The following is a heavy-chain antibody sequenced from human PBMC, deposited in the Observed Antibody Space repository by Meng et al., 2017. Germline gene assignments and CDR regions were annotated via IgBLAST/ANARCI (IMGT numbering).Heavy chain of an antibody. V-gene: IGHV3-33*01. J-gene: IGHJ4*02. CDR3: ARGGSSGYYPSPRY. CDR2: IWYDGSNK. Sequence: GGSLRLSCAASGFTFSSYGMHWVRQAPGKGLEWVAVIWYDGSNKYYADSVKGRFTISRDNSKNTLYLQMNSLRAEDTAVYYCARGGSSGYYPSPRYWGQGTLVTVSS. D-gene: IGHD3-22*01. CDR1: GFTFSSYG.